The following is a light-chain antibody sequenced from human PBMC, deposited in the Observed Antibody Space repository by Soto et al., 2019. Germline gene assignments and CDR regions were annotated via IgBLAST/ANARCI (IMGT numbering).Light chain of an antibody. CDR2: DNT. CDR3: GTWDSSLSAVV. Sequence: QSVLTQPPSVSAAPGQRVTISCSGNSSNIGDNDVSWFRHPPGTAPELLIYDNTKRPSGIPDRFSGSKSGTSVTLGISGLQTGDEADYYCGTWDSSLSAVVFGGGTKVPVL. J-gene: IGLJ3*02. CDR1: SSNIGDND. V-gene: IGLV1-51*01.